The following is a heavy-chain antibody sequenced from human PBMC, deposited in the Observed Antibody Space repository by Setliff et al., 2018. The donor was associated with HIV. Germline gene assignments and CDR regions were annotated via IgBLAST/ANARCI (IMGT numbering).Heavy chain of an antibody. J-gene: IGHJ3*02. CDR3: ARAEMATIVAFDI. Sequence: PSETLSLTCSVSGGSVSSVNYYWSWIRQPPGKGLEWIGYIHYTGSTTYNPSLTSRVTISVDTSKNHFSLKLTSVTAADTAVYYCARAEMATIVAFDIWGQGTMVTVSS. CDR2: IHYTGST. CDR1: GGSVSSVNYY. V-gene: IGHV4-61*03. D-gene: IGHD5-12*01.